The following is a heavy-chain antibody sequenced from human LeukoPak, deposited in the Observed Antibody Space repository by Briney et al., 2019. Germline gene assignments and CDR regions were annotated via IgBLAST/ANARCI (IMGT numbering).Heavy chain of an antibody. J-gene: IGHJ4*02. CDR3: ARDLIDGQIRLLWFGELLLQKPFDY. CDR1: GYTFTSYG. CDR2: ISAYNGNT. D-gene: IGHD3-10*01. V-gene: IGHV1-18*01. Sequence: ASVKVSCKASGYTFTSYGISWVRQAPGQGLEWMGWISAYNGNTNYAQKLQGRVTMTTDTSTSTAYMELRSLRSDDTAVYYCARDLIDGQIRLLWFGELLLQKPFDYWGQGTLVTVSS.